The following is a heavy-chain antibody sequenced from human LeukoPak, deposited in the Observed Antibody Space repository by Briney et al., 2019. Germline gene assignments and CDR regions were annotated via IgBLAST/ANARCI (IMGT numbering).Heavy chain of an antibody. V-gene: IGHV3-23*01. CDR1: GLTFSNYA. CDR3: AKRGIMIRGVIIIGLHKEAYYFDC. Sequence: GGSLRLSCAASGLTFSNYAMSWVRQAPGKGLEWVSGISDSGGSTYYADSVKGRFIISRDNSKDTLYLQINSLRAEDTAVYYCAKRGIMIRGVIIIGLHKEAYYFDCWGQGTLVTVSS. D-gene: IGHD3-10*01. CDR2: ISDSGGST. J-gene: IGHJ4*02.